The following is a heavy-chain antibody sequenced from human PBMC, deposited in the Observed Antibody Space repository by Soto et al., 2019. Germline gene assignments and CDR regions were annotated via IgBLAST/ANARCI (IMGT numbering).Heavy chain of an antibody. J-gene: IGHJ4*02. CDR2: VYFSGGSS. Sequence: SDTLSLTCSVSGYSIRGYHYYWGWILQAPGKGLEWVGSVYFSGGSSYYNPSLKSRVTISVDTSYNKFFLRLNSVTAADTAVYFCAYGSSSAWIDKWGQGTVVTVSS. CDR1: GYSIRGYHYY. D-gene: IGHD6-25*01. CDR3: AYGSSSAWIDK. V-gene: IGHV4-39*01.